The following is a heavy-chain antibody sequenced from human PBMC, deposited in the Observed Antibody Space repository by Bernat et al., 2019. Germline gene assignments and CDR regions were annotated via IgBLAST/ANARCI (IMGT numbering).Heavy chain of an antibody. CDR2: IYSGGST. CDR1: GLTVGSNY. Sequence: EVQLVESGGGLIQPGGSLRLSCAASGLTVGSNYMSWVRQAPGKGLEWVSVIYSGGSTYYADSVKGRFTISRDNSKNMLYLQLNSLRAEDTGVYYCSREQASGSYYGSSYYYMDVWGKGTTVTVS. D-gene: IGHD3-10*01. J-gene: IGHJ6*03. V-gene: IGHV3-53*01. CDR3: SREQASGSYYGSSYYYMDV.